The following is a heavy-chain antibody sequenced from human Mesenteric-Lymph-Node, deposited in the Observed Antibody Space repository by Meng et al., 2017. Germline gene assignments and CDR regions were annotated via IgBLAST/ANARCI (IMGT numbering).Heavy chain of an antibody. CDR3: TRASVWFSGNY. D-gene: IGHD3-10*01. CDR2: FHYSGST. CDR1: GGSISSGSYY. Sequence: SETLSLTCTVSGGSISSGSYYWSWIRQPPGKGLEWIGNFHYSGSTNYNPSLKSRVTISVDTSKNQFSLKLNSVTAADTAVYFCTRASVWFSGNYWGQGTLVTVSS. V-gene: IGHV4-61*01. J-gene: IGHJ4*02.